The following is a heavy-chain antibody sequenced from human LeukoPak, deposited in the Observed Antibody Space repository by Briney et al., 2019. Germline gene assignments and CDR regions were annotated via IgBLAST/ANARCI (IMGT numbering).Heavy chain of an antibody. J-gene: IGHJ4*02. D-gene: IGHD4/OR15-4a*01. V-gene: IGHV3-21*04. CDR3: ARRAGAYSHPYDY. Sequence: GGSLRLSCAASGFTLSSYSMNWVRQAPGKGLEWVSSISSSSTFIYYADSVKGRFTISRDNAKNSLYLQMNSLRAEDTAVYYCARRAGAYSHPYDYWGQGTLVTVSS. CDR2: ISSSSTFI. CDR1: GFTLSSYS.